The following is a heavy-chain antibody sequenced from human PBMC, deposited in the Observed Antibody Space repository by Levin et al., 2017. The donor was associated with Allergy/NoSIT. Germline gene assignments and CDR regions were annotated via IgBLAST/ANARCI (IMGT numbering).Heavy chain of an antibody. Sequence: PSETLSLTCTVSGGSISGYYWGYIRQPPGKGLDWIGYIYYSGSTNYNPSLKSRVTISVDTSKNQFSLRLRSVTAADTAVYYCVRVYGSGGSCYDVFDSWGQGTMITVSS. V-gene: IGHV4-59*01. D-gene: IGHD2-15*01. J-gene: IGHJ3*02. CDR3: VRVYGSGGSCYDVFDS. CDR1: GGSISGYY. CDR2: IYYSGST.